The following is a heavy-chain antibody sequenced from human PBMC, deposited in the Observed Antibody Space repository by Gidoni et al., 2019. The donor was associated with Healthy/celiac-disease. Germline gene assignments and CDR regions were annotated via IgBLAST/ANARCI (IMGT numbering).Heavy chain of an antibody. CDR1: GFTFSSYA. V-gene: IGHV3-23*01. CDR2: ISGSGGST. CDR3: AKVPPRYDSIWGMEYYFDY. D-gene: IGHD3-16*01. J-gene: IGHJ4*02. Sequence: EVQLLESGGGLVQPGGSLRLSCAAPGFTFSSYAMRWVRQAPGKGLEWVSAISGSGGSTYYADSVKGRFTISRDNSKNTLYLQMNSLRAEDTAVYYCAKVPPRYDSIWGMEYYFDYWGQGTLVTVSS.